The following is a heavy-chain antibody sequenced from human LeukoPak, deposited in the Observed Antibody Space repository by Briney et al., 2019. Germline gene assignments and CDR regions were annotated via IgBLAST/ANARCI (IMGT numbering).Heavy chain of an antibody. CDR3: ARDFYDGFALDY. Sequence: GESLRLSCAASGFAFNTYSMNWVRQAPGKGLEWVSFIFSSSTYIYYTDSVKGRFTISRDNARNSLYLQMDNLRAEDTGVYYCARDFYDGFALDYWGQGTLVTVSS. CDR1: GFAFNTYS. D-gene: IGHD2/OR15-2a*01. CDR2: IFSSSTYI. J-gene: IGHJ4*02. V-gene: IGHV3-21*03.